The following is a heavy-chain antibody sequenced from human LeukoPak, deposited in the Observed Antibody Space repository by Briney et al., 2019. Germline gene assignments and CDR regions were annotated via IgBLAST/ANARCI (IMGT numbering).Heavy chain of an antibody. CDR3: ASSEGSSWYFSDY. CDR1: GFTFSSYA. CDR2: ISYDGSNK. V-gene: IGHV3-30*01. J-gene: IGHJ4*02. Sequence: GRSLRLSCAASGFTFSSYAMHWVRQAPGKGLEWVAVISYDGSNKYYADSVKGRFTISRDNSKNTLYLQMNSLRAEDTALYYCASSEGSSWYFSDYWGQGTLVTVSS. D-gene: IGHD6-13*01.